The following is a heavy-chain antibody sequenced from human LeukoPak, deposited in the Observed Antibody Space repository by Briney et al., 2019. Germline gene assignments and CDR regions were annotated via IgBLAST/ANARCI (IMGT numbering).Heavy chain of an antibody. CDR2: INSDGSST. Sequence: PGGSLRLSCAASGFTFSSYWMHWVRQAPGKGLVWVSRINSDGSSTSYADPVKGRFTISRDNAKNTLYLQMNSLRAEDTAVYYCAKETYDFWSGYYPKDYWGQGTLVTVSS. V-gene: IGHV3-74*01. CDR3: AKETYDFWSGYYPKDY. J-gene: IGHJ4*02. CDR1: GFTFSSYW. D-gene: IGHD3-3*01.